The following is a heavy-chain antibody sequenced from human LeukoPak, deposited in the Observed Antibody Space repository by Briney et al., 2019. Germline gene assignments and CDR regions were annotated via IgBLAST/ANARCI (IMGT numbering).Heavy chain of an antibody. CDR2: ISYDGSNK. D-gene: IGHD2-15*01. J-gene: IGHJ4*02. CDR1: GFTFSGYG. Sequence: PGRSLRLSCVASGFTFSGYGMHWVRQAPGKGLDGVAVISYDGSNKYYADSVKGRLTISRDNSKNTLYLQVNSLRAEDTAVYYCAKGGPYCSGGSCLSYFDSWGQGTLVTVSS. CDR3: AKGGPYCSGGSCLSYFDS. V-gene: IGHV3-30*18.